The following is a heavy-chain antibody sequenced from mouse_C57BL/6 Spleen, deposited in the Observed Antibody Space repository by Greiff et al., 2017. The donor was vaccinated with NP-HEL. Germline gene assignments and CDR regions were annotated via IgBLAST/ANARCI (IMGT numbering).Heavy chain of an antibody. Sequence: VQLQQSGPELVKPGASVKISCKASGYTFTDYYMNWVKQSHGKSLEWIGDINPNNGGTSYNQKFKGKATLTVDKSSSTAYMELRSLTSEDSAVYYCARGGDGYPEAYWGQGTLVTVSA. J-gene: IGHJ3*01. V-gene: IGHV1-26*01. D-gene: IGHD2-3*01. CDR3: ARGGDGYPEAY. CDR1: GYTFTDYY. CDR2: INPNNGGT.